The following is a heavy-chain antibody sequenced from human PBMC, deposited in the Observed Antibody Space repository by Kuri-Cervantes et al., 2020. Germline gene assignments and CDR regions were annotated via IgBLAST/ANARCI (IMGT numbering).Heavy chain of an antibody. CDR1: GFTFSSYG. CDR3: ARDRKSSGWYFVYYYGMDV. J-gene: IGHJ6*02. V-gene: IGHV3-33*01. Sequence: LSLTCAASGFTFSSYGMHWVRQAPGKGLEWVAVIWYDGSNKYYADSVKGRFTISRDNSKNTLYLQMNSLRAEDTAVYYCARDRKSSGWYFVYYYGMDVWGQGTTVTVSS. CDR2: IWYDGSNK. D-gene: IGHD6-19*01.